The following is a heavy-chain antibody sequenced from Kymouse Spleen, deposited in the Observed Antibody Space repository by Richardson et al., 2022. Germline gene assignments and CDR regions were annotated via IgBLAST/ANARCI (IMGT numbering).Heavy chain of an antibody. D-gene: IGHD6-13*01. CDR3: ARGGEQQLVQNNWFDP. Sequence: QVQLQQWGAGLLKPSETLSLTCAVYGGSFSGYYWSWIRQPPGKGLEWIGEINHSGSTNYNPSLKSRVTISVDTSKNQFSLKLSSVTAADTAVYYCARGGEQQLVQNNWFDPWGQGTLVTVSS. V-gene: IGHV4-34*01. J-gene: IGHJ5*02. CDR2: INHSGST. CDR1: GGSFSGYY.